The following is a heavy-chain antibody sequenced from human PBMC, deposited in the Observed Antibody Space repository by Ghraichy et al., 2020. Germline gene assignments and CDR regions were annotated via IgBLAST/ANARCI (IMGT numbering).Heavy chain of an antibody. J-gene: IGHJ5*02. D-gene: IGHD4-11*01. CDR3: ATTGSYSHGS. CDR1: GFTFSSYW. V-gene: IGHV3-7*03. Sequence: GGSLRLSCVASGFTFSSYWMAWVRQAPGKGLEWVANIKQDESEKYYVDSVKGRFTISRDNSKNMLYLQMNSLRAADTALYYCATTGSYSHGSWGQGTLVTVSS. CDR2: IKQDESEK.